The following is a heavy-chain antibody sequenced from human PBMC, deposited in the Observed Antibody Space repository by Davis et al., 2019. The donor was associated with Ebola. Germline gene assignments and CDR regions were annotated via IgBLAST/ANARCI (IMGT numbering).Heavy chain of an antibody. CDR1: GFTFSSYA. Sequence: PGGSLRLSCAASGFTFSSYAMSWVRQAPGKGLEWVSAISGSGGSTYYADSVKGRFTISRDNSKNTLYLQMNSLRADDTAVYYCAKDGIEVRPRYYNYGMDVWGQGTTVTVSS. V-gene: IGHV3-23*01. CDR3: AKDGIEVRPRYYNYGMDV. D-gene: IGHD6-6*01. J-gene: IGHJ6*02. CDR2: ISGSGGST.